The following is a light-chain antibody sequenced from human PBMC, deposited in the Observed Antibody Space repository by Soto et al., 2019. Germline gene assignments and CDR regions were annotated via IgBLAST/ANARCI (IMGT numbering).Light chain of an antibody. Sequence: QSALTQPTSVSGSPGQSIIISCTGTSSDVGGYNYVSWYQHHPGKAPKLMICDVSDRPSGVSNRFSGSKSGNTASLTISGLQAEDDADYYCSSYTSSSTPWVFGTGTKVTLL. CDR2: DVS. CDR3: SSYTSSSTPWV. V-gene: IGLV2-14*03. J-gene: IGLJ1*01. CDR1: SSDVGGYNY.